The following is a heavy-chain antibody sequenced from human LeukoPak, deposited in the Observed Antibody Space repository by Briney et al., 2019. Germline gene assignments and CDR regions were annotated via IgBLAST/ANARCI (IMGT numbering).Heavy chain of an antibody. CDR2: IYANGET. CDR3: AKDRVPDARWEVDY. Sequence: GGSLRLSCSASGFSLSTHTMNWICQAPGKGLEWVSGIYANGETFYSDSVKGRFTISRDNSKNALFLHMNGLRAEDTAVYYCAKDRVPDARWEVDYWGLGTPVTVSS. J-gene: IGHJ4*02. D-gene: IGHD1-26*01. V-gene: IGHV3-23*01. CDR1: GFSLSTHT.